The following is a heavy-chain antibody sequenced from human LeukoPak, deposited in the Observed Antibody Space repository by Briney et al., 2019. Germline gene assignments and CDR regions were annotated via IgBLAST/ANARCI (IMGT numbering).Heavy chain of an antibody. J-gene: IGHJ4*02. CDR3: AKALEGYCSNGICSLDY. D-gene: IGHD2-8*01. CDR1: GFTFSSYA. CDR2: ISGSGGST. V-gene: IGHV3-23*01. Sequence: GGSLRLSCAASGFTFSSYAMSWVRQAPGKGLEWVSAISGSGGSTYYADSVKGRFTISRDNSKNTLYLQMNGLRAEDTAVYYCAKALEGYCSNGICSLDYWGQGTLVTVSS.